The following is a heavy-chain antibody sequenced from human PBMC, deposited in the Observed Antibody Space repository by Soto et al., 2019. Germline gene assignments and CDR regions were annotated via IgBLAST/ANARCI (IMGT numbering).Heavy chain of an antibody. CDR2: ISAYNGNT. J-gene: IGHJ4*02. Sequence: QVQLVQYGAEVKKPGASVKVSCKTSGYTFANYGISWVRQAPGQGLEWMAWISAYNGNTKYAEKFQGRVTMTTDTSSTTAYMELRSLRSDDTAVYYCARDVPVTAVPLWDYWGQGTLVTVSS. V-gene: IGHV1-18*01. CDR1: GYTFANYG. D-gene: IGHD2-21*01. CDR3: ARDVPVTAVPLWDY.